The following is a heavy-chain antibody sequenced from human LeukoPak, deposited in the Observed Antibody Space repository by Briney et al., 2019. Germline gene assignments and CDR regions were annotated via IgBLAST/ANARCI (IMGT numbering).Heavy chain of an antibody. CDR3: ARHIFGHLFDY. Sequence: GGSLRLSCAASGFTFSSYGMHWVRQAPGKGLEWVAVISYDGSNKYYADSVKGRFTISRDNSKNTLYLQMNSLRAEDTAVYYCARHIFGHLFDYWGQGTLVLVSS. D-gene: IGHD3-3*02. CDR1: GFTFSSYG. CDR2: ISYDGSNK. J-gene: IGHJ4*02. V-gene: IGHV3-30*03.